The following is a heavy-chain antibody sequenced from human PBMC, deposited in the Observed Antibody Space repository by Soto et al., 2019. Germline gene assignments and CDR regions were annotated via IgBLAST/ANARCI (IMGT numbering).Heavy chain of an antibody. CDR2: INPSGGST. J-gene: IGHJ6*02. CDR3: ARDEELRYFDWLSYYYYGMDV. V-gene: IGHV1-46*03. Sequence: ASVKVSCKASGYTFTSYYMHWVRQAPGQGLEWMGIINPSGGSTSYAQKFQGRVTMTRDTSTSTVYMELSSLRSEDTAVYYCARDEELRYFDWLSYYYYGMDVWGQGTTVTVSS. D-gene: IGHD3-9*01. CDR1: GYTFTSYY.